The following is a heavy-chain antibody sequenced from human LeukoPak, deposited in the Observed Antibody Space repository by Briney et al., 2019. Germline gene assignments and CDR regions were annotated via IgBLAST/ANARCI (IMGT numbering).Heavy chain of an antibody. V-gene: IGHV3-23*01. CDR3: ARGWSEIAY. CDR2: ISGSGGST. Sequence: TGGSLRLSCAASGFSLSSYGMSWVRQAPGKGLEWVSAISGSGGSTYYADSVKGRFTISRDNSKNTLYLQMNSLRAEDTAVYYCARGWSEIAYWGQGTLVTVSS. D-gene: IGHD6-13*01. J-gene: IGHJ4*02. CDR1: GFSLSSYG.